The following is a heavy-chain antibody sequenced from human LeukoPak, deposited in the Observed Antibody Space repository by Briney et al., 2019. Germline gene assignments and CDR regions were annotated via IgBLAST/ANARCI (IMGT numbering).Heavy chain of an antibody. Sequence: SQTLSLSCTVSGGSISSGGYYWRWIPQHPGKGLEWIVYIYYSGSTYYNPSLKSRVTISVDTSKNQFSLKLSSVTAADTAVYYCAREGSSWYGVRTFDYWGQGTLVTVSS. V-gene: IGHV4-31*03. D-gene: IGHD6-13*01. CDR3: AREGSSWYGVRTFDY. CDR1: GGSISSGGYY. CDR2: IYYSGST. J-gene: IGHJ4*02.